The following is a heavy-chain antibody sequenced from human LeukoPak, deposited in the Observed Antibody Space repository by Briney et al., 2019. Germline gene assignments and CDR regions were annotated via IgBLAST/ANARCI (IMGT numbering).Heavy chain of an antibody. CDR2: IYYSGST. CDR3: ASVEPALPDGYYYDSSGGYYFDY. D-gene: IGHD3-22*01. Sequence: SETLSLTCTVSGGSISSSSYYWGWIRQPPGKGLEWIGSIYYSGSTYYNPSLKSRVTISVDTSKNQFSLKLSSVTAADTAVYYCASVEPALPDGYYYDSSGGYYFDYWGQGTLVTVSS. J-gene: IGHJ4*02. V-gene: IGHV4-39*01. CDR1: GGSISSSSYY.